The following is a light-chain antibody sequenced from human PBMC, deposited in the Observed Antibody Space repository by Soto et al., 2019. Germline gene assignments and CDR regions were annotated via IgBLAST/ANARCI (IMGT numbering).Light chain of an antibody. CDR2: DVT. Sequence: QSALTQPRSVSGSPGQSVTISCTGTSSDVGGYDYVSWYQQHPGKAPKFMIYDVTQRPSGVPDRFSGSKSGNTASLTISGLQADDEADYYCCSYAGRYTWVFGTGTKLTVL. V-gene: IGLV2-11*01. CDR3: CSYAGRYTWV. CDR1: SSDVGGYDY. J-gene: IGLJ1*01.